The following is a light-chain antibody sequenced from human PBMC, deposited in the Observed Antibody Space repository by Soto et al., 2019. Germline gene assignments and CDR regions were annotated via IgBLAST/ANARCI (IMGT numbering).Light chain of an antibody. CDR2: DAS. V-gene: IGKV3-11*01. CDR3: QQRSNWR. J-gene: IGKJ1*01. Sequence: VMLKQSPAALSLPPEERATLSCRSSQSVSSYLAWYQQKPGQAPRLLIYDASNRATGIPARFSGSGSGTDFTLTISSLEPEDFAVYYCQQRSNWRFGQGTKVDIK. CDR1: QSVSSY.